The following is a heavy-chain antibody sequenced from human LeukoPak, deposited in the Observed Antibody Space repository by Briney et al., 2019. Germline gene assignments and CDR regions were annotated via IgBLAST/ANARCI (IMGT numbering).Heavy chain of an antibody. CDR3: AREIGGDYYGSSGYYQDY. CDR2: INSDGSST. V-gene: IGHV3-74*01. CDR1: GFTFSSYW. J-gene: IGHJ4*02. D-gene: IGHD3-22*01. Sequence: GGSLRLSCAASGFTFSSYWMHWVRQAPGKGLVWVSRINSDGSSTSYADSVKGRFTISRDNAKNTLYLQMNSLRAEDTAVYYCAREIGGDYYGSSGYYQDYWGQGTLVTVSS.